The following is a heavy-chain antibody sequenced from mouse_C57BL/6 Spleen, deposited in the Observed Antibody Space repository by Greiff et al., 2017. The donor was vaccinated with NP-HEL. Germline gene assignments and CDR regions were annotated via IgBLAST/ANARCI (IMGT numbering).Heavy chain of an antibody. CDR3: ARTGFNWVYGY. CDR2: IYPGDGDT. J-gene: IGHJ2*01. V-gene: IGHV1-80*01. Sequence: VQLQQSGAELVKPGASVKISCKASGYAFSSYWMNWVKQRPGKGLEWIGQIYPGDGDTNYNGKFKGKATLTADKSSSTAYMQLSSLTSEDSAVYFCARTGFNWVYGYWGQGTTLTVSS. D-gene: IGHD4-1*01. CDR1: GYAFSSYW.